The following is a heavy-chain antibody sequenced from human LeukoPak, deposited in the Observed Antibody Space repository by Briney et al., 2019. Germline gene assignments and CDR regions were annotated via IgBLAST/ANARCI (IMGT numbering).Heavy chain of an antibody. V-gene: IGHV3-23*01. D-gene: IGHD3-22*01. Sequence: PGGSLRLSCAASGFTFSSYAMSWVRQAPGKGLEWVSNISGSGGRTYYADSVKGRFTISRDNSKNTLYLQMNSLRAEDTAVYYCARDRYYYDSSGYKGLRWYFDLWGRGTLVTVSS. J-gene: IGHJ2*01. CDR1: GFTFSSYA. CDR2: ISGSGGRT. CDR3: ARDRYYYDSSGYKGLRWYFDL.